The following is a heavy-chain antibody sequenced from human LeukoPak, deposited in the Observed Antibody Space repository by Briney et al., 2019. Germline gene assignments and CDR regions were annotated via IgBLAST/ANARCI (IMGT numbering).Heavy chain of an antibody. Sequence: PSETLSLTCTVSSGSVSYFYWNWIRQPPGKGLEWIGYIHYTGSTNYNPSLKSRVTISVDTSKNQFSLKLSSVTAADTAVYYCATRTNRLHYWGPGTLVTVSS. D-gene: IGHD2-8*01. CDR1: SGSVSYFY. J-gene: IGHJ4*02. CDR2: IHYTGST. CDR3: ATRTNRLHY. V-gene: IGHV4-59*02.